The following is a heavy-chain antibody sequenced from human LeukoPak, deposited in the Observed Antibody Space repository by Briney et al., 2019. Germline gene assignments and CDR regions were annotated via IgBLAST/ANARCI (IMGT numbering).Heavy chain of an antibody. V-gene: IGHV7-4-1*02. D-gene: IGHD6-19*01. CDR2: INTNTGNP. CDR1: GYTFTSYA. J-gene: IGHJ4*02. Sequence: GASVKVSCKASGYTFTSYAMNWVRQAPGQGLEWMGWINTNTGNPTYAQGFTGRFVFSLDTSVSTAYLRISSLKAEDTAVYYCARVEEQWLVRYFDYWGQGTLITVSS. CDR3: ARVEEQWLVRYFDY.